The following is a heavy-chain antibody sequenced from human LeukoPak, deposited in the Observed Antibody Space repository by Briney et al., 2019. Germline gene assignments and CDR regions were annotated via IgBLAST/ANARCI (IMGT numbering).Heavy chain of an antibody. CDR3: ARARGSYQYYFDY. Sequence: SVKVSCKASGGTFSSYAISWVRQAPGQGLEWMGGIIPIFGTANYAQKFQGRVTITADESTSTAYMELSSLRSDDTAVYYCARARGSYQYYFDYWGQGTLVTVSS. J-gene: IGHJ4*02. CDR2: IIPIFGTA. CDR1: GGTFSSYA. D-gene: IGHD3-16*02. V-gene: IGHV1-69*13.